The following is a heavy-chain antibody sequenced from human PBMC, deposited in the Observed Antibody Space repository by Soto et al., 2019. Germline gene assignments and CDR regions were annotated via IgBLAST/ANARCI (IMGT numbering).Heavy chain of an antibody. V-gene: IGHV4-39*01. Sequence: SETLSLTCTVYGGSISSSSYYWGWIRQPPGKGLEWIGSIYYSGSTYYNPSLKSRVTISVDTSKNQFSLKLSSVTAADTAVYYCARGVWFGELWYYYYGMDVWGQGTTVTVSS. CDR3: ARGVWFGELWYYYYGMDV. CDR1: GGSISSSSYY. D-gene: IGHD3-10*01. CDR2: IYYSGST. J-gene: IGHJ6*02.